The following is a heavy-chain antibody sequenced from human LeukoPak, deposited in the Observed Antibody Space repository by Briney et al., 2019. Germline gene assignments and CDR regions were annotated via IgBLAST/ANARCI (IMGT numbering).Heavy chain of an antibody. V-gene: IGHV3-23*01. Sequence: PGGSLRLSCAASGFTFSSYAMHWVRQAPGKGLEWVSAISGSGGSTYYADSVKGRFTISRDNSKNTLYLQMNSLRAEDTAVYYCAKDSSLLYYYDRAGAFDIWGQGTMVTVSS. CDR3: AKDSSLLYYYDRAGAFDI. J-gene: IGHJ3*02. CDR2: ISGSGGST. CDR1: GFTFSSYA. D-gene: IGHD3-22*01.